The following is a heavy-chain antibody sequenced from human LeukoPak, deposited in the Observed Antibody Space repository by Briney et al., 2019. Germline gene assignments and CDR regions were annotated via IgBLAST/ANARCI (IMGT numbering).Heavy chain of an antibody. Sequence: ASVKVSCKASGYSFTSNYIHWVRQAPGQGLEWMGMIYPRDGSTSYAQKFQGRVTMTRDTSTSTVYMELSSLRSEDTAVYYCARGWLRTSSGYYYDYFDYWGQGTLVTVSS. CDR1: GYSFTSNY. CDR3: ARGWLRTSSGYYYDYFDY. CDR2: IYPRDGST. J-gene: IGHJ4*02. D-gene: IGHD3-22*01. V-gene: IGHV1-46*01.